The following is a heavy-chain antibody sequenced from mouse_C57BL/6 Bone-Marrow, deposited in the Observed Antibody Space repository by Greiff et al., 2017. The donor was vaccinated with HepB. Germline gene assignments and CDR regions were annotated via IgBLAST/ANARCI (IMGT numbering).Heavy chain of an antibody. CDR2: IFPGSGST. Sequence: VQLQQSGPELVKPGASVKISCKASGYTFTDYYINWVKQRPGQGLEWIGWIFPGSGSTYYNEKFKGKATLTVDKSSSTAYMLLSSLTSEDSAVYFCASDHGSSSYYYAMDYWGQGTSVTVSS. CDR3: ASDHGSSSYYYAMDY. V-gene: IGHV1-75*01. CDR1: GYTFTDYY. D-gene: IGHD1-1*01. J-gene: IGHJ4*01.